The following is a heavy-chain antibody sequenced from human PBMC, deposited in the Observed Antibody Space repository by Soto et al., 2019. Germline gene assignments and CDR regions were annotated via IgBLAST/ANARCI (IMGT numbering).Heavy chain of an antibody. V-gene: IGHV3-30-3*01. J-gene: IGHJ4*02. D-gene: IGHD2-2*01. CDR2: ISYDGSNK. Sequence: QVQLVESGGGVVQPGRSLRLSCAASGFTFSSYAMHWVRQAPGKGLEWVAVISYDGSNKYYADSVKGRFTISRDNSKNTLSLQMNSLRAEDTAVYYCAREGGYCISTSCPPWWGQGTLVTVSS. CDR3: AREGGYCISTSCPPW. CDR1: GFTFSSYA.